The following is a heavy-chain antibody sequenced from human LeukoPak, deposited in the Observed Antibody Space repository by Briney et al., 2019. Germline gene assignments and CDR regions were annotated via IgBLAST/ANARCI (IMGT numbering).Heavy chain of an antibody. Sequence: ASVKVSCKASEYTFTGYYMHWVRQAPGQGLEWMGWINPNSGGTNYAQKFQGRVTMTRDTSISTAYMELSRLRSDDTAVYYCARAREYYYDSSGYYFFDYWGQGTLVTVSS. J-gene: IGHJ4*02. CDR2: INPNSGGT. V-gene: IGHV1-2*02. D-gene: IGHD3-22*01. CDR3: ARAREYYYDSSGYYFFDY. CDR1: EYTFTGYY.